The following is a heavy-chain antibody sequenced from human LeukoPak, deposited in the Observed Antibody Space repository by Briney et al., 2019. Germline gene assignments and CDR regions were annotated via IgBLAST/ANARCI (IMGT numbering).Heavy chain of an antibody. CDR1: GGSISSYY. CDR3: ARVRPCDSSGRYFDY. CDR2: IYTSGST. Sequence: SETLSLTCTVSGGSISSYYWSWIRQPAGKGLEWIGRIYTSGSTNYNPSLKSRVTISVDTSKNQFSLKLSSVTAADTAVYYCARVRPCDSSGRYFDYWGQGTLVTVSS. V-gene: IGHV4-4*07. D-gene: IGHD3-22*01. J-gene: IGHJ4*02.